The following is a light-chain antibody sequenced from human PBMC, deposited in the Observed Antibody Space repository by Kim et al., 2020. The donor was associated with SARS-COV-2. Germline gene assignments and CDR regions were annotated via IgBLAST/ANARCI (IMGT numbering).Light chain of an antibody. CDR3: QHYNGASRT. V-gene: IGKV1-5*03. CDR2: KAS. Sequence: DIQMTQSPSTLSASVGDRVTITCRASQSIRSWLAWYQQKPGNAPKLLIYKASSLESGVPSRFSGSESGTESTLTISSLQPDDFATYYCQHYNGASRTFGQGTKVDIK. J-gene: IGKJ1*01. CDR1: QSIRSW.